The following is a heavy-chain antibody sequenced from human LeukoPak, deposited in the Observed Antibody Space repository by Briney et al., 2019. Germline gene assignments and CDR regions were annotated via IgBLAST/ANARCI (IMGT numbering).Heavy chain of an antibody. CDR1: GGSISSYY. CDR2: IYTSGST. CDR3: ARDWWAVAKLDAFDI. V-gene: IGHV4-4*07. D-gene: IGHD6-19*01. Sequence: PSETLSLTCTVSGGSISSYYWSWIRQPAGKGLERIGRIYTSGSTNYNPSLTSRVTMSVDTSKNQFSLKLSSVTAADTAVYYCARDWWAVAKLDAFDIWGQGTMVTVSS. J-gene: IGHJ3*02.